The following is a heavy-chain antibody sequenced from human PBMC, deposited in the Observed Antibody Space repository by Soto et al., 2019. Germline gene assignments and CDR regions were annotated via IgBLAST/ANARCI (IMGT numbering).Heavy chain of an antibody. CDR1: GGTFNDYT. V-gene: IGHV1-69*02. Sequence: QVQLVQSGAEVKKPGSSVRVSCKASGGTFNDYTVTWVRQAPGQGLEWMGRIIPMRGITTYAHNFQGRVALTVDKSQSTAYMELSSLRFEDTAMYFCARNDPFDSWGQGTLVTVSS. CDR3: ARNDPFDS. J-gene: IGHJ4*02. CDR2: IIPMRGIT. D-gene: IGHD1-1*01.